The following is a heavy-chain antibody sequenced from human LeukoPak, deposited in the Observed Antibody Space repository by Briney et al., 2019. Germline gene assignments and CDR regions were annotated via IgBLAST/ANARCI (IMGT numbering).Heavy chain of an antibody. D-gene: IGHD4-11*01. Sequence: GGSLRLSCAGSGFTFNTCSMNWVRQAPEKGLEWVSYISSSRSTIYYADSVKGRFTVSRDNSKNSLFLQMNTLRDEDTAVYYCVRDSQDYSNYYYYYYGMDVWGQGTTVTVSS. CDR3: VRDSQDYSNYYYYYYGMDV. CDR1: GFTFNTCS. V-gene: IGHV3-48*02. CDR2: ISSSRSTI. J-gene: IGHJ6*02.